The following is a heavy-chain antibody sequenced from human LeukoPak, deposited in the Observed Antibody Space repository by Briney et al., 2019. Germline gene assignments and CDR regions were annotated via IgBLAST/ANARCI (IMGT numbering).Heavy chain of an antibody. V-gene: IGHV3-66*01. J-gene: IGHJ4*02. CDR1: GFTVSSSY. CDR2: MYSGGTT. CDR3: ARGDGGYTYTVFY. Sequence: PGGSLRLSCTGSGFTVSSSYMSWVRQTPGKGLEWVSVMYSGGTTYYADSVKGRFTISRDNAKNTLYLQMNSLRAEDTAVYYCARGDGGYTYTVFYWGQGTLVTVSS. D-gene: IGHD5-12*01.